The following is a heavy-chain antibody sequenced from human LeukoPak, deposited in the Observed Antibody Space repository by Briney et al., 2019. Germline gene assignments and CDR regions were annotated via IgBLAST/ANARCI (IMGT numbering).Heavy chain of an antibody. J-gene: IGHJ4*02. CDR1: GYSFTSYW. V-gene: IGHV5-51*01. Sequence: GESLKISCKGSGYSFTSYWIGWVRQMPGKGLEWMGIIYPGDSDTRYSPSFQGQPTISADKTISTPYLQWSSLEASDTAMYYCARYMGGHGEMKGRYYFDYWGQGTLVTVSS. D-gene: IGHD3-10*01. CDR2: IYPGDSDT. CDR3: ARYMGGHGEMKGRYYFDY.